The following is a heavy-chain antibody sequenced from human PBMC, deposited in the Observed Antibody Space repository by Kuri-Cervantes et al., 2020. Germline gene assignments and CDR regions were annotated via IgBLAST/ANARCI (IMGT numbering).Heavy chain of an antibody. CDR3: ARDQVPYSGYDSPFDY. Sequence: GGSLRLSCAASGFTFNSYWMSWVRQAPGKGLEWVANIKQDGMEKNYVDSVKGRFAISRDNAKNSLFLQMNSLRAEDTAVYYCARDQVPYSGYDSPFDYWGQGTLVTVSS. CDR1: GFTFNSYW. V-gene: IGHV3-7*01. J-gene: IGHJ4*02. CDR2: IKQDGMEK. D-gene: IGHD5-12*01.